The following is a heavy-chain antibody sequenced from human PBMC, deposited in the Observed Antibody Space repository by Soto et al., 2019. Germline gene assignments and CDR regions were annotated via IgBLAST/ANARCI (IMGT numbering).Heavy chain of an antibody. CDR2: IYYSGST. D-gene: IGHD3-10*01. CDR3: ARRLSWSTMVRGLFGVEKVSGYKGFDV. J-gene: IGHJ6*01. CDR1: GGSLSSSSYY. V-gene: IGHV4-39*01. Sequence: PENLCLTCTVSGGSLSSSSYYWGWIRQPPGKGLEWIGSIYYSGSTYYNPSLKSRVTISVDTSKNQFSLKLSSVTAADTAVYYCARRLSWSTMVRGLFGVEKVSGYKGFDVWGQGPT.